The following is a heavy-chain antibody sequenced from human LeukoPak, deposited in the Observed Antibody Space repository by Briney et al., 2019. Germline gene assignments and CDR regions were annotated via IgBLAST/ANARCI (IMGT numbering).Heavy chain of an antibody. CDR3: ATAHLLPVRDDY. J-gene: IGHJ4*02. Sequence: GGSLRLSCAASGFTFSSYWMHWVRQAPGKGLVWVSRINSDGSSTSYADSVKGRFTISRDNAKNTLYLQMNSLRAEDTAVYYCATAHLLPVRDDYWGQGTLVTVSS. D-gene: IGHD2-2*01. V-gene: IGHV3-74*01. CDR2: INSDGSST. CDR1: GFTFSSYW.